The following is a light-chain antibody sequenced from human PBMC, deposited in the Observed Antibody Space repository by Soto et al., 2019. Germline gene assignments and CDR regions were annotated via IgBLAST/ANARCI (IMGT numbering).Light chain of an antibody. J-gene: IGLJ3*02. V-gene: IGLV1-44*01. CDR2: DNN. Sequence: QSVLTQPPSVSETPGQRVTISCSANSSIFRSKTIHWYQQLPGTAPKLLIYDNNQRPSGVPDRFSASKSGTSASLAISGLQSDDEGDYYCAAWDDSLNRRWVFGGGTKLTVL. CDR1: SSIFRSKT. CDR3: AAWDDSLNRRWV.